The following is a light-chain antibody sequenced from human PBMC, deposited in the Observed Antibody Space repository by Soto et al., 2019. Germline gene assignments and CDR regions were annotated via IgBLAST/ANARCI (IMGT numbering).Light chain of an antibody. CDR1: SSDVGSYNL. CDR3: CSYAGSSTFLYV. J-gene: IGLJ1*01. Sequence: LTHPSSGSGAPGRSIPISHTGTSSDVGSYNLVSWYQQHPGKAPKLMIYEVSKRPSGVSNRFSGSKSGNTASLTISGLQAEDEADYYCCSYAGSSTFLYVFGTGTKVTVL. CDR2: EVS. V-gene: IGLV2-23*02.